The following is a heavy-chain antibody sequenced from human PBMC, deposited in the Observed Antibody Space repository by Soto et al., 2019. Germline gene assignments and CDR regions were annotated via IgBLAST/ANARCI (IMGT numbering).Heavy chain of an antibody. CDR1: GFTFSDYY. Sequence: QVQLVESGGGLVKPGGSLRLSCAASGFTFSDYYMSWIRQAPGKGLEWVSYISSSSSYTNYADSVKGRFTISRDNAKNSLYLQMNSLRAEDTAVYYCARDRMVRFLEWPKPLFDPWGQGTLVTVSS. CDR3: ARDRMVRFLEWPKPLFDP. D-gene: IGHD3-3*01. J-gene: IGHJ5*02. CDR2: ISSSSSYT. V-gene: IGHV3-11*06.